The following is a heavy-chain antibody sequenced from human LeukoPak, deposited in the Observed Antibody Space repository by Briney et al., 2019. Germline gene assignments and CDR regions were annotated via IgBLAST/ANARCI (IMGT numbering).Heavy chain of an antibody. V-gene: IGHV4-34*01. Sequence: SETLSLTCAVSGGSFSGYYWSWIRQPPEKGLEWIGEINHSGSTNYDPSLKSRVTISVDTSKNQFSLKLSSVTAADTAVYYCARYRQYCSSTSCYGRANDYWGQGTLVTVSS. J-gene: IGHJ4*02. CDR2: INHSGST. CDR1: GGSFSGYY. CDR3: ARYRQYCSSTSCYGRANDY. D-gene: IGHD2-2*01.